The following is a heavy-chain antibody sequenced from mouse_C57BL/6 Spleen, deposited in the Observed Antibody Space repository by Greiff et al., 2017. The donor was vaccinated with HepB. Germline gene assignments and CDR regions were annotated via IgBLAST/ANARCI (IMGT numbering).Heavy chain of an antibody. CDR3: ASPSYDYDWYFDV. V-gene: IGHV5-17*01. CDR1: GFTFSDYG. D-gene: IGHD2-4*01. CDR2: ISSGSSTI. J-gene: IGHJ1*03. Sequence: EVQLVESGGGLVKPGGSLKLSCAASGFTFSDYGMHWVRQAPEKGLEWVAYISSGSSTIYYADTVKGRFTISRDNAKNTLFLQMTSLRSEDTAMYYCASPSYDYDWYFDVWGTGTTVTVSS.